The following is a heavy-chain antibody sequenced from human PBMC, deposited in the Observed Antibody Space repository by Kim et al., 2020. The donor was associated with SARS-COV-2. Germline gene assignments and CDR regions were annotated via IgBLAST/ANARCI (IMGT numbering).Heavy chain of an antibody. CDR3: ARDSLRYFDWGHNWFDP. J-gene: IGHJ5*02. V-gene: IGHV1-69*01. D-gene: IGHD3-9*01. Sequence: FQGRVTITADESTSTAYMELSSLRSEDTAVYYCARDSLRYFDWGHNWFDPWGQGTLVTVSS.